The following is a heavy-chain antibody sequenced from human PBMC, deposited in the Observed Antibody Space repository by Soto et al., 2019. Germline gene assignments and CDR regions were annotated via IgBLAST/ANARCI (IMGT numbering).Heavy chain of an antibody. Sequence: QVQLVESGGGVVQPGRSLRLSCAASGFTFSSYAMHWVRQAPGKGLEWVAVISYDGSNKYYADSVKGRFTISRDNSKNTLYLQMNSLRAEDTAVYYCARANCGGDCSIYYYYGMDVWGQGTTVTVSS. D-gene: IGHD2-21*02. CDR1: GFTFSSYA. CDR3: ARANCGGDCSIYYYYGMDV. V-gene: IGHV3-30-3*01. J-gene: IGHJ6*02. CDR2: ISYDGSNK.